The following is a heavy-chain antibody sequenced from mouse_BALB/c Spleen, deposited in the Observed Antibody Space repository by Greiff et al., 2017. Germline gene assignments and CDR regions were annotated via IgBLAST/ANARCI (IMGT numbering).Heavy chain of an antibody. CDR3: ARRREYGNDDAMDY. Sequence: VQRVESGGGLVQPGGSRKLSCAASGFTFSSFGMHWVRQAPEKGLEWVAYISSGSSTIYYADTVKGRFTISRDNPKKTLFRQMTSLRSEDTAMYYCARRREYGNDDAMDYWGQGTSVTV. CDR1: GFTFSSFG. V-gene: IGHV5-17*02. J-gene: IGHJ4*01. D-gene: IGHD2-10*02. CDR2: ISSGSSTI.